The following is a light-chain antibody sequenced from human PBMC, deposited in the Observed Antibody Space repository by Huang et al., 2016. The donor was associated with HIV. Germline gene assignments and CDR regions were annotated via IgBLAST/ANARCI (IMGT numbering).Light chain of an antibody. J-gene: IGKJ1*01. CDR3: QQSYNTPWT. CDR1: QSITNY. CDR2: GAS. V-gene: IGKV1-39*01. Sequence: DIQMTQSPSSLSASVGDRVTITCRASQSITNYLNWYQQKPGKSPNLLIYGASSLQSGDTSRFSGIGSGTDFALTISSLQPGDFATYYCQQSYNTPWTFGQGTKVEIK.